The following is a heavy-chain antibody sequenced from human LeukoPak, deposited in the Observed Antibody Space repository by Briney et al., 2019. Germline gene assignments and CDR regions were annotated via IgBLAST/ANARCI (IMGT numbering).Heavy chain of an antibody. Sequence: GGSLRLSCAGSGYTFIDHYIDWVRQAPGEGLEWVGRARNKAYSYSTVYAAAVKDRFTFSRDDSKNSVYLQMNNLKSEDTAVYYCTRVISGTTSYFDYWGQGTLVTVSP. CDR1: GYTFIDHY. CDR3: TRVISGTTSYFDY. J-gene: IGHJ4*02. V-gene: IGHV3-72*01. CDR2: ARNKAYSYST. D-gene: IGHD1-1*01.